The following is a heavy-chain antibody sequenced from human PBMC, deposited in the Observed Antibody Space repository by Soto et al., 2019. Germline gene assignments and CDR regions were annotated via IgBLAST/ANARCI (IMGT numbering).Heavy chain of an antibody. CDR3: APTRYDYGDDAVGY. Sequence: EVQLLEYGGGLVQRGESLRLSCVASGFTFNKYAMTWVRQAPWKGLEWVSSISGSSSTTYYADSLKGRFTISRDNSKNTVYLHMNTLSTEDTAVYYCAPTRYDYGDDAVGYWGHGTLVTVSS. CDR1: GFTFNKYA. D-gene: IGHD4-17*01. J-gene: IGHJ4*01. CDR2: ISGSSSTT. V-gene: IGHV3-23*01.